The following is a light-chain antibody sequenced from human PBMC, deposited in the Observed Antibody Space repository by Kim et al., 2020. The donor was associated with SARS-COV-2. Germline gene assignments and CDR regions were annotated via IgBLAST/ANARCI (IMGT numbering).Light chain of an antibody. CDR1: SSNIGAGYD. Sequence: GVTSACPGSSSNIGAGYDVHWYQQLPGTAPQLLIYGNSNRPSGVPDRFSGSKSGTSASLAITGLQAEDEADYYCQSYDSSLSGWVFGGGTQLTVL. J-gene: IGLJ3*02. CDR3: QSYDSSLSGWV. CDR2: GNS. V-gene: IGLV1-40*01.